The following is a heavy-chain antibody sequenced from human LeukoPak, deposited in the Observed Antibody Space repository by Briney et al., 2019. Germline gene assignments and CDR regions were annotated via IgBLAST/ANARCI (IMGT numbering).Heavy chain of an antibody. CDR3: AKEGAVASLIYFDC. J-gene: IGHJ4*02. D-gene: IGHD5-12*01. Sequence: GGSLRLSCAGAGFTFSSYGMSWVRQAPGKGLEWVSAISVSGGGTNYADSVKGRFTISRDNSKNTLYLQLNSLRAEDTAVYYCAKEGAVASLIYFDCWGKGSLFTVSS. CDR2: ISVSGGGT. CDR1: GFTFSSYG. V-gene: IGHV3-23*01.